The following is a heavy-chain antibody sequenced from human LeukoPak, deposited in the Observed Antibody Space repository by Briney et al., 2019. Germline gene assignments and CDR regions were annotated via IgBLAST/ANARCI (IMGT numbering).Heavy chain of an antibody. D-gene: IGHD6-13*01. Sequence: GGSLRLSCAASGFTFSSYAMHWVRQAPGKGLEWVAVISYDGSNKYYADSVKGRFTISRDNSKNTLYLQMNSLRAEDKAVYYCARDSGIGAAGTSWAFDYWGQGTLVTVSS. J-gene: IGHJ4*02. CDR1: GFTFSSYA. CDR3: ARDSGIGAAGTSWAFDY. CDR2: ISYDGSNK. V-gene: IGHV3-30*04.